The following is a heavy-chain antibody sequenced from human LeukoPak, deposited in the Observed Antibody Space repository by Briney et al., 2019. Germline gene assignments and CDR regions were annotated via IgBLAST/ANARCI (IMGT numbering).Heavy chain of an antibody. CDR2: ISGSGGST. J-gene: IGHJ4*02. CDR3: ARGSLTPNYYDSSGPPDY. CDR1: GFTFSSYA. V-gene: IGHV3-23*01. Sequence: GGSLRLSCAASGFTFSSYAMSWVSQAPGKGLEWVSAISGSGGSTYYPGSVKGRFTISRENAKNSLYLQMNSLRAGDTAVYYCARGSLTPNYYDSSGPPDYWGQGTLVTVSS. D-gene: IGHD3-22*01.